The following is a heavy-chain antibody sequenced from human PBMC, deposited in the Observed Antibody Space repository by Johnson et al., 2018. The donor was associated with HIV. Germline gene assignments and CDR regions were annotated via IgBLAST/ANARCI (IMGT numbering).Heavy chain of an antibody. V-gene: IGHV3-9*01. CDR1: GFTFDDYA. J-gene: IGHJ3*02. CDR3: AKGGYDSEDAFDI. D-gene: IGHD3-22*01. CDR2: ISWNSGSI. Sequence: VQLVESGGGLVQPGRSLRLSCEASGFTFDDYAMHWVRQAPGKGLEWVSGISWNSGSIGYADSVKGRFTISRDSAKNSLYLQMNSLRAEDTALYYCAKGGYDSEDAFDIWGQGTMVTVSS.